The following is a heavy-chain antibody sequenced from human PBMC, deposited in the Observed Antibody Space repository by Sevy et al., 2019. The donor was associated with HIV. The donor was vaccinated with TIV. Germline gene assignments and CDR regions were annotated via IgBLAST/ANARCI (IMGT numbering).Heavy chain of an antibody. CDR3: ARDFCEFGVSRGLDY. Sequence: GGSLRLSCTASGFILGYYAMHWVRQAPGKGLEWVAVSSYDGGNIYYADSVQGRFTVSRDNSKITLYLQMNSLRPEDTAMYYCARDFCEFGVSRGLDYWGQGVLVTVSS. CDR1: GFILGYYA. V-gene: IGHV3-30-3*01. CDR2: SSYDGGNI. J-gene: IGHJ4*02. D-gene: IGHD3-10*01.